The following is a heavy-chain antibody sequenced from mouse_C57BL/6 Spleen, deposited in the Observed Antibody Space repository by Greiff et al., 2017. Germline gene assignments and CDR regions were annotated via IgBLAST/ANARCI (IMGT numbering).Heavy chain of an antibody. Sequence: QVQLQQSGPELVKPGASVKISCKASGYAFSSSWMNWVKQRPGKGLEWIGRIYPGDGDTNYNGKFKGKATLTADKSSSTAYMQLSSLTSEDSAVYFCARRYGSAMDYWGQGTSVTVSS. J-gene: IGHJ4*01. V-gene: IGHV1-82*01. CDR2: IYPGDGDT. CDR1: GYAFSSSW. CDR3: ARRYGSAMDY. D-gene: IGHD1-1*01.